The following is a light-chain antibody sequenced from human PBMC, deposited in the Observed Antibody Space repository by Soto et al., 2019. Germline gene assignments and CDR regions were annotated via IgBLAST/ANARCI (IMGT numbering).Light chain of an antibody. J-gene: IGKJ1*01. CDR2: DAS. CDR3: QQNNSYLLT. CDR1: QGINRW. V-gene: IGKV1-5*01. Sequence: DIQMTQSPATLSASVGDRVTITCRASQGINRWVAWYQQKPGKAPKLMIYDASSLESGVPSRFSGSGFGTEFTLTISSLQPDDFATYYCQQNNSYLLTLGPGTKVEIK.